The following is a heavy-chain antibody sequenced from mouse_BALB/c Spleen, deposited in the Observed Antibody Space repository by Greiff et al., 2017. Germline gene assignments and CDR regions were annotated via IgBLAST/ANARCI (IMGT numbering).Heavy chain of an antibody. J-gene: IGHJ2*01. D-gene: IGHD1-2*01. CDR3: ARNGGFTTATFDY. CDR1: GFSLTSYG. Sequence: VKLMESGPGLVQPSQSLSITCTVSGFSLTSYGVHWVRQSPGKGLEWLGVIWSGGSTDYNAAFISRLSISKDNSKSQVFFKMNSLQANDTAIYYCARNGGFTTATFDYWGQGTTLTVSS. V-gene: IGHV2-2*02. CDR2: IWSGGST.